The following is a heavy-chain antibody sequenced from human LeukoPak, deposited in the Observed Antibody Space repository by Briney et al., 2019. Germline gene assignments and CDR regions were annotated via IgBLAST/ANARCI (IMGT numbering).Heavy chain of an antibody. CDR3: SYSANGVR. V-gene: IGHV3-7*01. CDR2: INENGGET. CDR1: AFSLSPHW. Sequence: AGGSLRLSCADSAFSLSPHWMMWIRQTPGKGLGWVASINENGGETYYVDTVKGRFAVSRDNAKNSLSLQMNSLKAEDTAVYYCSYSANGVRWGRGTLVTVSS. D-gene: IGHD2-15*01. J-gene: IGHJ4*02.